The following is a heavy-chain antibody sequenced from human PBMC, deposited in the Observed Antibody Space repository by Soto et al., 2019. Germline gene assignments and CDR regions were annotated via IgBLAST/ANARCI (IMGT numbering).Heavy chain of an antibody. CDR1: GGSMSGFY. V-gene: IGHV4-59*01. D-gene: IGHD6-19*01. Sequence: SETLSLTCTVSGGSMSGFYWSWIRQSPGKGLEWVGYIYYSGSTNYNPSLKSRVTMSIDTSKNQFSLKLTSVTSADTAVYFCARGGWYVDRWGRGTLVTVSS. J-gene: IGHJ4*02. CDR2: IYYSGST. CDR3: ARGGWYVDR.